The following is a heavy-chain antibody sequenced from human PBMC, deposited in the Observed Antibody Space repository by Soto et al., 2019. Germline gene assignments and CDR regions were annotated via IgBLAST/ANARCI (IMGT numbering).Heavy chain of an antibody. Sequence: QVQLVQSGAEVKKPGASVKVSCTTSGYSLTGYYLHWVRQAPGQGLEWMGRINTKSGDTDYAQKFQGWVTMTTDTSINTAYMDMTRRTSKDTAISYCARGGTIRQTTFGLVIVGRFDPWGQGTLVTVSS. V-gene: IGHV1-2*04. D-gene: IGHD3-3*01. J-gene: IGHJ5*02. CDR3: ARGGTIRQTTFGLVIVGRFDP. CDR2: INTKSGDT. CDR1: GYSLTGYY.